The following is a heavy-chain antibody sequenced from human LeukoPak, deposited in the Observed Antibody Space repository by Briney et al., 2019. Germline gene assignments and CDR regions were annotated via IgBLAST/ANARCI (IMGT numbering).Heavy chain of an antibody. CDR2: IYYSGST. D-gene: IGHD2-21*02. CDR3: ARYSLPYCGGDCGDY. CDR1: GGSISSSSYY. V-gene: IGHV4-39*07. Sequence: RASETLSLTCTVSGGSISSSSYYWGWIRQPPGKGLEWIGSIYYSGSTYYNPSLKSRVTISVDTSKNQFSLKLSSVTAADTAVYYCARYSLPYCGGDCGDYWGQGTLVTVSS. J-gene: IGHJ4*02.